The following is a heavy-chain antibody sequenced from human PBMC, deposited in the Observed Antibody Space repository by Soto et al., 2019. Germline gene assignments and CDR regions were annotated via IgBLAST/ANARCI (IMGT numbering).Heavy chain of an antibody. CDR2: IRSKAYGGTT. D-gene: IGHD5-12*01. J-gene: IGHJ6*02. Sequence: LRLSCTASGFTFGDYAMSWVRQAPGKGLEWVGFIRSKAYGGTTECAASVKGRFTISRDDSKSIAYLQMNSLKTEDTAVYYCTRDNRVDIVATDYYYYGMDVWGQGTTVTVSS. CDR3: TRDNRVDIVATDYYYYGMDV. V-gene: IGHV3-49*04. CDR1: GFTFGDYA.